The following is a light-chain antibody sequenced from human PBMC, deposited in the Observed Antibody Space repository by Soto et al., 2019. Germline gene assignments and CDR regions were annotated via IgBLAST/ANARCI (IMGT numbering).Light chain of an antibody. J-gene: IGKJ1*01. CDR1: QSVSIK. V-gene: IGKV3-15*01. Sequence: EIVMTQSPATLSVSPGERATLSCRASQSVSIKLAWYQQRPGQAPKLLISGASTGATGIPARFSGSGSGTEFTLTISSLQSEDFAVYYCQQYNTWPSFGQGTKVEIK. CDR2: GAS. CDR3: QQYNTWPS.